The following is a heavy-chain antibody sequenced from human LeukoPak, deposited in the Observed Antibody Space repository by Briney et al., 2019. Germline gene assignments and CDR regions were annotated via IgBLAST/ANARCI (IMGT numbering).Heavy chain of an antibody. V-gene: IGHV4-30-4*08. CDR2: IYYSGST. CDR3: ARVFCSGGSCYSPDWFDP. CDR1: GGSISSGDYY. D-gene: IGHD2-15*01. J-gene: IGHJ5*02. Sequence: SQTLSLTXTVSGGSISSGDYYWSWIRQPPGKGLGWIGYIYYSGSTYYNPSLKSRVTISVDTSKNQFSLKLSSVTAADTAVYYCARVFCSGGSCYSPDWFDPWGQGTLVTVSS.